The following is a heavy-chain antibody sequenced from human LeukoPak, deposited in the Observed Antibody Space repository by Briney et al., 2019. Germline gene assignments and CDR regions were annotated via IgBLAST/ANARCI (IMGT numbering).Heavy chain of an antibody. J-gene: IGHJ4*02. V-gene: IGHV4-59*01. Sequence: SETLSLSCTVSGGSISSYYWSWIRQPPGKGLEWIGYIYYSGSTNYNPSLKSRVTISVDTSKNQFSLKLSSVTAADTAVYYCARHVRNPTGFDYWGQGTLVTVSS. CDR2: IYYSGST. CDR3: ARHVRNPTGFDY. D-gene: IGHD1-14*01. CDR1: GGSISSYY.